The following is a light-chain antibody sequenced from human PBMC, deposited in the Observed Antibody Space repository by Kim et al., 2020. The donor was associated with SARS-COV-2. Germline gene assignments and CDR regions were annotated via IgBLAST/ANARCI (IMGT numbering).Light chain of an antibody. CDR2: QDN. CDR3: QAWDSSTHNYV. J-gene: IGLJ1*01. Sequence: PVQTASITCSGYKLVDKYVSWYQQKPGQSPVLVIYQDNQRPSGIPERFSGSNSGNTATLTISGTQAMDEADYYCQAWDSSTHNYVFGAGTKVTVL. CDR1: KLVDKY. V-gene: IGLV3-1*01.